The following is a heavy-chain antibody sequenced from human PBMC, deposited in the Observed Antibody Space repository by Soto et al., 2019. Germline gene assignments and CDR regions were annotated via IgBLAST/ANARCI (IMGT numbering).Heavy chain of an antibody. CDR2: ISGSGGST. CDR3: AKDIRLYYDYIWGIEGDALDI. D-gene: IGHD3-16*01. V-gene: IGHV3-23*01. J-gene: IGHJ3*02. CDR1: GFTFSSYA. Sequence: PGGSLRLSCAASGFTFSSYAMSWVRQAPGKGLEWVSAISGSGGSTYYADSVKGRFTISRDNSKNTLYLQMNSLRAEDTAVYYCAKDIRLYYDYIWGIEGDALDIWGEGTMVTVSS.